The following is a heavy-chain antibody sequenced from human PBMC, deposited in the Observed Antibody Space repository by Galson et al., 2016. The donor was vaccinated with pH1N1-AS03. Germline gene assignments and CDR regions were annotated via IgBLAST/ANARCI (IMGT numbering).Heavy chain of an antibody. CDR3: ARHVSGSYPNNLDY. J-gene: IGHJ4*02. CDR1: GDSINSSPYY. V-gene: IGHV4-39*07. D-gene: IGHD1-26*01. Sequence: ETLSLTCTVSGDSINSSPYYWGWIRQPPGQGLEWIGTIYYRGATYYSPSLKSRVTISIDTSKNQFSLNLRSVTAADTAVYYCARHVSGSYPNNLDYWGQGTLVIVSS. CDR2: IYYRGAT.